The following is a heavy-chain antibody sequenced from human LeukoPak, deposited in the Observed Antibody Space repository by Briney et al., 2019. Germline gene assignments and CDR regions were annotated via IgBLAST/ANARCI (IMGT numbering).Heavy chain of an antibody. CDR1: GGSFSGYY. J-gene: IGHJ5*02. CDR3: ARDSIT. V-gene: IGHV4-4*07. CDR2: IYTSGST. Sequence: SETLSLTCAAYGGSFSGYYWSWIRQAAGKGLEWIWRIYTSGSTNYNPSLKSRVTMSVDTSKNQFSLKLSSVTAADTAVYYCARDSITWGQGTLVTVSS. D-gene: IGHD3-10*01.